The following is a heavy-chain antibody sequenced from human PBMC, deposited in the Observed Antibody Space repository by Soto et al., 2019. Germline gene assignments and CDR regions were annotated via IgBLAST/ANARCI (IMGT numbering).Heavy chain of an antibody. J-gene: IGHJ3*02. CDR3: ARDLGEGSSLSGSNDAFDI. V-gene: IGHV3-33*01. Sequence: QTQLVESGGGVVQPGRSLRLSCAASGFTFSSYGIHWVRQAPGKGLEWVAVTWYDGSDKYYADSVKGRFTISRDNSKKXVXXQMNSLRAEDTAVYYCARDLGEGSSLSGSNDAFDIWGLGTMVTVSS. CDR1: GFTFSSYG. CDR2: TWYDGSDK. D-gene: IGHD3-10*01.